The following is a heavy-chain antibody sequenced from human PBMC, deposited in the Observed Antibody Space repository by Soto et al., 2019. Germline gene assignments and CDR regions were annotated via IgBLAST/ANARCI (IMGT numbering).Heavy chain of an antibody. CDR2: ISYDGSNK. CDR3: AREADDGGIDY. D-gene: IGHD4-17*01. V-gene: IGHV3-30*04. CDR1: GFTFSSYA. Sequence: GGSLRLSCAASGFTFSSYAMHWVRQAPGKGLEWVAVISYDGSNKYYADSVKGRFTISRDNSKNTLYLQMNSLRAEDTAVYYCAREADDGGIDYWGQGTLVTVSS. J-gene: IGHJ4*02.